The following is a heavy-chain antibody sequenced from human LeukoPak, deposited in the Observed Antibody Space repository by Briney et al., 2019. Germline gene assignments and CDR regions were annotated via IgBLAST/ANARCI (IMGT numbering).Heavy chain of an antibody. CDR2: ISSNSGGM. J-gene: IGHJ6*03. Sequence: PGRSLRLSCVTSGFIFDDYAMHWVRQGPGKGLEWVSGISSNSGGMAYADSVKGRFTISRDNAKNSLYLQMNSLRPEDTALYYCARDGIIAQKGRSPNNYYYMDVWGKGTTVTVSS. V-gene: IGHV3-9*01. CDR3: ARDGIIAQKGRSPNNYYYMDV. CDR1: GFIFDDYA. D-gene: IGHD2-15*01.